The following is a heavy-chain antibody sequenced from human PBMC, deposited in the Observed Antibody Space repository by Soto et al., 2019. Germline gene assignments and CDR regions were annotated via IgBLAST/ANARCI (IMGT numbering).Heavy chain of an antibody. CDR2: INPSGGST. Sequence: ASVEVSCRASGYTFTSYYMHWVRQAPGQGLEWMGIINPSGGSTSYAQKFQGRVTMTRDTSTSTVYMELSSLRSEDTAVYYCATGSSSLFYYYYGMDVWGQGTSVTVSS. CDR1: GYTFTSYY. V-gene: IGHV1-46*01. J-gene: IGHJ6*02. CDR3: ATGSSSLFYYYYGMDV. D-gene: IGHD6-6*01.